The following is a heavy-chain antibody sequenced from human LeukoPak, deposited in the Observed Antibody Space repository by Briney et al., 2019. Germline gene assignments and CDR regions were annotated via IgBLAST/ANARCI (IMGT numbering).Heavy chain of an antibody. V-gene: IGHV3-66*02. CDR1: GFTVSSNY. CDR2: IYSGGST. J-gene: IGHJ4*02. CDR3: AREAPSQGITGTTVY. Sequence: PGGSLRLSCAASGFTVSSNYMSWVRQAPGKGLEWVSVIYSGGSTHYSDSVKGRFTISRDNSKNTLYLQMNSLRAEDTAVYYCAREAPSQGITGTTVYWGQGTLVTVSS. D-gene: IGHD1-7*01.